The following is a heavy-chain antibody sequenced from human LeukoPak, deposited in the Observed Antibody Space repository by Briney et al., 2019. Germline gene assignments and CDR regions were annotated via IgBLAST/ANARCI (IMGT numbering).Heavy chain of an antibody. J-gene: IGHJ4*02. Sequence: PGGSLRLSCAASGFPFSSYWMSWVRQAPGKGLEWVAYIKEDGSEKYYVGSVKGRFTISRDNAKNSLYLQMNSLRAEDTAVYYCARSGQTVRGVRIDYWGQGTLVTVSS. CDR3: ARSGQTVRGVRIDY. CDR1: GFPFSSYW. D-gene: IGHD3-10*01. V-gene: IGHV3-7*01. CDR2: IKEDGSEK.